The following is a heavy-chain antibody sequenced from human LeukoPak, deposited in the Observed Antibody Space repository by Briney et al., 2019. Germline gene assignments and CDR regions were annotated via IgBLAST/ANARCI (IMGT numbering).Heavy chain of an antibody. CDR2: INPNSGGT. V-gene: IGHV1-2*02. D-gene: IGHD6-13*01. Sequence: GASVKVSCKASGYTFTGYYMHWVRQAPGQGLEWMGWINPNSGGTNYAQKFQGRVTMTRDTSISTAYMELSRLRSGDTSVYYCARLSSSWTGAFDIWGQGTMVTVSS. CDR3: ARLSSSWTGAFDI. J-gene: IGHJ3*02. CDR1: GYTFTGYY.